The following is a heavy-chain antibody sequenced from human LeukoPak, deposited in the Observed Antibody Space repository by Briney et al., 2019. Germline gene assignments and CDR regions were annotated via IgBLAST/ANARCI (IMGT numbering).Heavy chain of an antibody. V-gene: IGHV3-21*04. Sequence: GGSLRLSCAASGFTFSSYSMNWVRQAPGKGLEWVSSISSSSSYIYYADSVKGRFTISRDNSKNTLYLQMNSLRAEDTAVYYCARDGGVTADVAFDIWGQGTMVTVSS. CDR1: GFTFSSYS. J-gene: IGHJ3*02. CDR3: ARDGGVTADVAFDI. CDR2: ISSSSSYI. D-gene: IGHD2-21*02.